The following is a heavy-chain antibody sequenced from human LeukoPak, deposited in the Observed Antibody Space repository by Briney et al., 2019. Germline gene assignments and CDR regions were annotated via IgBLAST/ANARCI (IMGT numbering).Heavy chain of an antibody. CDR2: ISGSGGST. V-gene: IGHV3-23*01. Sequence: GGSLRLPFAALELTFRGYAMSWFGQAPGKGLDWVSGISGSGGSTYYADSVKGRFTISRDNPKNTLYLQMNSLRAEDTAVYYCAKETGYSGYDYGDYWGQGTLVTVSS. CDR3: AKETGYSGYDYGDY. D-gene: IGHD5-12*01. CDR1: ELTFRGYA. J-gene: IGHJ4*02.